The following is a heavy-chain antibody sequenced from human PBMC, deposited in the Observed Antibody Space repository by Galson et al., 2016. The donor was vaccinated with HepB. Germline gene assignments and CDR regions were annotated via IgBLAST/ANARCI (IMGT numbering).Heavy chain of an antibody. CDR3: ARGSSWSGHWFDP. CDR1: GGSLSGYY. J-gene: IGHJ5*02. CDR2: TNRSGRS. D-gene: IGHD6-13*01. Sequence: SETLSLTCGVYGGSLSGYYWDWIRQSPGKGLEWIGETNRSGRSNYNPSLKSRVIISLDTSKKQFSLKLSSVTAADTAVYYCARGSSWSGHWFDPWGQGTLVTVSS. V-gene: IGHV4-34*01.